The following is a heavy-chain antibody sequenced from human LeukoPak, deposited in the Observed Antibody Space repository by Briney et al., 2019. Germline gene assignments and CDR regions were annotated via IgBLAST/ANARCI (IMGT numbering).Heavy chain of an antibody. CDR2: IHYSGST. J-gene: IGHJ3*02. CDR1: GGSISSTY. CDR3: GRVVEADSGSYYAAFDI. Sequence: PSETLSLTCSVSGGSISSTYWSWIRQPPGKGLEWIGYIHYSGSTNYKSPLKSRVTISLDTSKSQFSLRLTSVIAADTAVYYCGRVVEADSGSYYAAFDIWGQGTIVTVSS. V-gene: IGHV4-59*12. D-gene: IGHD3-22*01.